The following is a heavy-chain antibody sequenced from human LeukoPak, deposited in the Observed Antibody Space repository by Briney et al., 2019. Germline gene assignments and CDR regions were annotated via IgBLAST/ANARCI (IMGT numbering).Heavy chain of an antibody. CDR2: IYYCGST. CDR3: ARYVWDSSGYSYGSLNWFDP. V-gene: IGHV4-59*01. Sequence: SETLSLTCTVSGGSISSYYWSWIRQPPVKGLELIGYIYYCGSTNYNPSLKSRVTISVDTSKNQFSLKLSSVTAADTAVYYCARYVWDSSGYSYGSLNWFDPWGQGTLVTVSS. CDR1: GGSISSYY. J-gene: IGHJ5*02. D-gene: IGHD5-18*01.